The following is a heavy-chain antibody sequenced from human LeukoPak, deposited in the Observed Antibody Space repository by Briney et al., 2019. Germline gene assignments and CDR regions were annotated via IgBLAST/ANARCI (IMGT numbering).Heavy chain of an antibody. Sequence: GGSLRLSCAASGFIFNNYGLIWVRKAPGKGLEWVSAISNDGGGTNYADFVKGRFTISRDNSKNTLLLQMNSLRAEDTALYYCAKGSSGYFVDLWGQGTLVTVSS. J-gene: IGHJ5*02. CDR1: GFIFNNYG. V-gene: IGHV3-23*01. CDR3: AKGSSGYFVDL. CDR2: ISNDGGGT. D-gene: IGHD3-22*01.